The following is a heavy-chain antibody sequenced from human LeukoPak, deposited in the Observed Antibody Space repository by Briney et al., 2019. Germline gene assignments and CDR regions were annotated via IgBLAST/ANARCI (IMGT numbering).Heavy chain of an antibody. V-gene: IGHV4-59*08. D-gene: IGHD4-23*01. CDR2: IYYSGST. CDR3: ARHDYGGYYYGMDV. CDR1: GGSISSYY. J-gene: IGHJ6*02. Sequence: SETLSLTCTVSGGSISSYYWSWIRQPPGKGLEWIGYIYYSGSTNYNPSLKSRVTISVDTSKDQFSLKLSSVTAADTAVYYCARHDYGGYYYGMDVWGQGTTVTVSS.